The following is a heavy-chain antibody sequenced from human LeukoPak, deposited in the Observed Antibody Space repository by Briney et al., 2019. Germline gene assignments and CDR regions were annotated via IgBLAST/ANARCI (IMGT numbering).Heavy chain of an antibody. D-gene: IGHD4-23*01. V-gene: IGHV4-34*01. CDR3: ARATTVVTRGNQRTRYFQH. Sequence: SETLSLTCAVYGGSLSGYYWSWLRQPPGKGLEWIGEINHSGSTNYNPSLKSRVTISVDTSKNQFSLKLSSVTAADTAVYYCARATTVVTRGNQRTRYFQHWGQGTLVTVSS. CDR2: INHSGST. J-gene: IGHJ1*01. CDR1: GGSLSGYY.